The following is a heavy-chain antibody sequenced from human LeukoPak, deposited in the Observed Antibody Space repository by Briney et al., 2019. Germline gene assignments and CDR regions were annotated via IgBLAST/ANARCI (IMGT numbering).Heavy chain of an antibody. CDR2: VESDASRT. J-gene: IGHJ6*02. CDR1: GFTLSDHW. V-gene: IGHV3-74*03. Sequence: GGSLRLSCEASGFTLSDHWMYWVRQGPSRGLAHVSRVESDASRTTYADSVKGRFTISRDDAKNTMYLQMNSLRVEDTAVYYCVKGGHKLDIQTAHYYYGLDVWRQGTTVAVS. CDR3: VKGGHKLDIQTAHYYYGLDV. D-gene: IGHD5-12*01.